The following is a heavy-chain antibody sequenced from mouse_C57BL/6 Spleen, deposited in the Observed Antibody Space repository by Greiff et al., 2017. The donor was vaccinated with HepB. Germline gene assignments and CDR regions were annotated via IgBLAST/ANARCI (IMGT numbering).Heavy chain of an antibody. CDR1: GYTFTDYN. CDR3: ARDSSGFDY. V-gene: IGHV1-18*01. D-gene: IGHD3-2*02. J-gene: IGHJ2*01. Sequence: EVHLVESGPELVKPGASVKIPCKASGYTFTDYNMDWVKQSHGKSLEWIGDINPNNGGTIYNQKFKGKATLTVDKSSSTAYMELRSLTSEDTAVYYCARDSSGFDYWGQGTTLTVSS. CDR2: INPNNGGT.